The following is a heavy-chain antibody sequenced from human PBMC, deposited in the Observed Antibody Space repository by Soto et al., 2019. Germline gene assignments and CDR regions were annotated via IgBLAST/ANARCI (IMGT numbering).Heavy chain of an antibody. V-gene: IGHV3-7*01. D-gene: IGHD2-8*01. Sequence: GGSLRLSCAASGFTFSSYWMSWVRQAPGKGLEWVANIKQDGSEKYYVDSVKGRFTISRDNAKNSLYLQMNSLRAEDTAVYYCARDRYAYYYYMDVWGKGTTVTVSS. CDR1: GFTFSSYW. CDR2: IKQDGSEK. J-gene: IGHJ6*03. CDR3: ARDRYAYYYYMDV.